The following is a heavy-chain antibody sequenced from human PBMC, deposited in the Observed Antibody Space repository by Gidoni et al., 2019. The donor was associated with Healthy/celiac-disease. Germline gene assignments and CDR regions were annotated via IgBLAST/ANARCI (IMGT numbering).Heavy chain of an antibody. J-gene: IGHJ4*02. CDR3: AVRALGYCSGGSCYDFDY. CDR1: GYSFTSYW. CDR2: IYPGDSDT. D-gene: IGHD2-15*01. Sequence: VQLVQSGAEVKKPGESLKISCKGSGYSFTSYWIGGVRQMPGTGLEWMGIIYPGDSDTRYSPSFQGQVTISADKSISTAYLQWSSLKASDTAMYYCAVRALGYCSGGSCYDFDYWGQGTLVTVSS. V-gene: IGHV5-51*01.